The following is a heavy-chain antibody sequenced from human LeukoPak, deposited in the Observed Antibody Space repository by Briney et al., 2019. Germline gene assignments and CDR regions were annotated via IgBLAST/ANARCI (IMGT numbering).Heavy chain of an antibody. Sequence: PSETLSLTRTVSGGSISGYYRNWMRPPAGKGLEWIGRVYTTGSTNYNHTPKSRVTMSVDTSKNQYSPKLMAVNAADTAVYYCARGAVALYYFACWGQGTLVTVSS. CDR1: GGSISGYY. CDR2: VYTTGST. V-gene: IGHV4-4*07. D-gene: IGHD6-19*01. J-gene: IGHJ4*02. CDR3: ARGAVALYYFAC.